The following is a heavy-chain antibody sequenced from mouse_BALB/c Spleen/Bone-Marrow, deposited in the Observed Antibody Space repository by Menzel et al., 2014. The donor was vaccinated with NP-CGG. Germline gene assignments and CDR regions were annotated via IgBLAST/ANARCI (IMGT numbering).Heavy chain of an antibody. CDR2: INPGSSTI. D-gene: IGHD1-2*01. J-gene: IGHJ2*01. CDR3: ARLGHYGSHHN. V-gene: IGHV4-2*02. CDR1: GFDFGGYW. Sequence: EVQLVESGGGLVQPGGSLNLACVASGFDFGGYWMSWARQAPGKGLEWIGEINPGSSTINYSPSLKDKFIVSRDNAKNTLYLQMSKVRSEDTALYFCARLGHYGSHHNWGQDPTHTVSS.